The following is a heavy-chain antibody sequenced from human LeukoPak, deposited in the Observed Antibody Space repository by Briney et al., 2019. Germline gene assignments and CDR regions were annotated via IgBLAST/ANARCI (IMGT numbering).Heavy chain of an antibody. CDR2: INDSGST. CDR1: GGSISSYY. V-gene: IGHV4-59*01. D-gene: IGHD2-15*01. J-gene: IGHJ4*02. Sequence: SETLSLTCTVSGGSISSYYWSWIRQPPGKGLEWIGYINDSGSTNYNPSLKSRVTISVDTSKNRFSLKLSSVTAADTAVYYCARDRREQYCSGGSCYSALGFFDYWGQGTLVTVSS. CDR3: ARDRREQYCSGGSCYSALGFFDY.